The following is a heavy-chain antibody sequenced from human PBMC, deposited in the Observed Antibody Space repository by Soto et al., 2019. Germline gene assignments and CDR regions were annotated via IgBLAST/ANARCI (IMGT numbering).Heavy chain of an antibody. V-gene: IGHV1-2*02. CDR2: LNPYSGDT. J-gene: IGHJ4*02. CDR3: ARIRIEASVFDY. CDR1: GYTFARYY. Sequence: QVQLEQSGTEVKSPGASVKVSCKASGYTFARYYVLWLRQAPGQGLEWMGWLNPYSGDTKYAQKFQGRVTMTRDTSISTAYMQLSSLTSDDTAVYYCARIRIEASVFDYWGKGTLLTISS. D-gene: IGHD2-21*01.